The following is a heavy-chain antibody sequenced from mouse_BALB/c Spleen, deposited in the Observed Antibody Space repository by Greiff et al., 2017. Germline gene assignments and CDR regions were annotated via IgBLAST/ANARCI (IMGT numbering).Heavy chain of an antibody. Sequence: LQQPGSELVRPGASVKLSCKASGYTFTSYWMHWVKQRHGQGLEWIGNIYPGSGSTNYDEKFKSKGTLTVDTSSSTAYMHLSSLTSEDSAVYYCTRGDYGYYFDYWGQGTTLTVSS. CDR2: IYPGSGST. J-gene: IGHJ2*01. CDR3: TRGDYGYYFDY. V-gene: IGHV1S22*01. D-gene: IGHD1-2*01. CDR1: GYTFTSYW.